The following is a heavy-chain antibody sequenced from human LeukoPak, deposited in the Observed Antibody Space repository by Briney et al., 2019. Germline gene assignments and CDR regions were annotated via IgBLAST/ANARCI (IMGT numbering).Heavy chain of an antibody. V-gene: IGHV4-59*01. CDR3: ARGGDYYDSSGLSLFY. D-gene: IGHD3-22*01. CDR1: GVSINSYF. J-gene: IGHJ4*02. Sequence: SSETLSLTCTVSGVSINSYFWTWIRQPPGKGLEWIGYIYYSETTNYNPSLKSRVTISVDTSKKQLSLKLSSVTAADTAVYYCARGGDYYDSSGLSLFYWGQGTLVTVSS. CDR2: IYYSETT.